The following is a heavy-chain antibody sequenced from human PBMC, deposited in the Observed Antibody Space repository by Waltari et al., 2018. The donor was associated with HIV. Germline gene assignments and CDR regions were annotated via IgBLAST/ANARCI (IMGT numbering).Heavy chain of an antibody. CDR2: INPNSGGT. V-gene: IGHV1-2*02. D-gene: IGHD2-8*01. J-gene: IGHJ4*02. Sequence: QVQLVQSGAEVKKPGASVKVSCKASGYTFTGYYMHWVRQAPGQGLEWMGWINPNSGGTNYAQKFQGRVTMTRDTSISTAYMELSRLRSDDTAVYYCARGSWEVYAMGGYYFDYWGQGTLVTVSS. CDR1: GYTFTGYY. CDR3: ARGSWEVYAMGGYYFDY.